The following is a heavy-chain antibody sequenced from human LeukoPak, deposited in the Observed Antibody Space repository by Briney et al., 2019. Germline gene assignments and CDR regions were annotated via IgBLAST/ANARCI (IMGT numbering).Heavy chain of an antibody. V-gene: IGHV3-48*03. Sequence: PGGSLRLSCAVSGFTFSSHEMNWVRQAPGKGLEWVSYISSSGNTIYYADSVKGRFTISRDNTKNSLYLQMNSLRVEDTAVYYCVGRGVRGVTDAFDIWGQGTMVTVSS. CDR1: GFTFSSHE. CDR3: VGRGVRGVTDAFDI. D-gene: IGHD3-10*01. J-gene: IGHJ3*02. CDR2: ISSSGNTI.